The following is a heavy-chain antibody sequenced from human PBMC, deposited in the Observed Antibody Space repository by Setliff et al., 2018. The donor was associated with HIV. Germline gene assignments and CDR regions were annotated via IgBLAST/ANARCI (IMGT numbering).Heavy chain of an antibody. J-gene: IGHJ4*02. CDR1: GFTFDDYT. Sequence: GGSLRLSCAASGFTFDDYTMHWVRQAPGKGLEWITLISWNGGSKDYAESVKGRFTISRDNSKNSLYLQMNSLGAEDTAVYYCAKDNLYSSGICQFDYWGQGTMVTVSS. CDR2: ISWNGGSK. D-gene: IGHD3-10*01. CDR3: AKDNLYSSGICQFDY. V-gene: IGHV3-43D*04.